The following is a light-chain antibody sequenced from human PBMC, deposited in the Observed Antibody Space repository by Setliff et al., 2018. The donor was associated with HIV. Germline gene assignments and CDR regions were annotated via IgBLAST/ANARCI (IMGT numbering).Light chain of an antibody. CDR1: SNDIGGFDY. CDR3: SSFTITTTPSGSV. V-gene: IGLV2-14*03. CDR2: DVI. Sequence: SVLTQPASVSGSPGQSIAISCTGTSNDIGGFDYVSWYQQHPGKAPKLVIYDVIKRPAGVSDRFSASKSGNTASLTISGLQAEDEADYYCSSFTITTTPSGSVFGTGTKVTVL. J-gene: IGLJ1*01.